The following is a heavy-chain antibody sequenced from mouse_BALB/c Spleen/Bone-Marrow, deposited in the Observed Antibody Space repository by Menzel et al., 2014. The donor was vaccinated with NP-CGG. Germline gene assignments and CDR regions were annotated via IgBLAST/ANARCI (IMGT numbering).Heavy chain of an antibody. D-gene: IGHD1-1*01. CDR1: GFTFNSNT. V-gene: IGHV5-12-2*01. Sequence: EVQLVESGGGLVQPGGSLKLSCAASGFTFNSNTMSWVRQTPEKRLEWVAHITDGGGATYYLDTVKGRFTISRDSAKNTLYLQMSSLKSEDTAIFYFTRPRYPFYAMDSWGQGTSVTVSS. CDR3: TRPRYPFYAMDS. J-gene: IGHJ4*01. CDR2: ITDGGGAT.